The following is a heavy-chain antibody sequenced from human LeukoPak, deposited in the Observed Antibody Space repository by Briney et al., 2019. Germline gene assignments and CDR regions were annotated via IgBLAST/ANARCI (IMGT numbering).Heavy chain of an antibody. D-gene: IGHD6-6*01. J-gene: IGHJ4*02. V-gene: IGHV3-21*01. CDR2: ISSSSSYI. CDR3: AREYSSSSGEDY. CDR1: GFTFSSYS. Sequence: GGSLRLSCAASGFTFSSYSMNWVRQAPGKGLEWVSSISSSSSYIYYADSVKGRFTISRGNAKNSLYLQMNSLRAEDTAVYYCAREYSSSSGEDYWGQGTLVTVSS.